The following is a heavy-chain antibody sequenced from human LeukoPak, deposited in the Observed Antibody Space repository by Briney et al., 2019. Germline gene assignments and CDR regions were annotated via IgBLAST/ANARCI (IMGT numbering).Heavy chain of an antibody. J-gene: IGHJ3*02. CDR3: ARDPGYDSNAFDI. D-gene: IGHD3-22*01. Sequence: GGSLRLSCAASGVTVSSNYMSGVRQAPEKGLERVSGIYSGGSTYYADSVKGRFTNSRDNSKNTLYLQMNSLRAEDTAVYYCARDPGYDSNAFDIWGQGTMVTVSS. CDR1: GVTVSSNY. V-gene: IGHV3-53*01. CDR2: IYSGGST.